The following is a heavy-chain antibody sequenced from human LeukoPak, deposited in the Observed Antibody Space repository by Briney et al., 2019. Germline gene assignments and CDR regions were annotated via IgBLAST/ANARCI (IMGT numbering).Heavy chain of an antibody. D-gene: IGHD1-26*01. CDR1: GYTFTSYY. J-gene: IGHJ6*02. CDR2: INPSGGST. V-gene: IGHV1-46*01. CDR3: ARERVEEHYYYGMDV. Sequence: ASVKVSCKASGYTFTSYYMHWVRPAPGQGLEWMGIINPSGGSTSYAQKFQGRVTMTRETSTSTVYMELSSLRSEDTAVYYCARERVEEHYYYGMDVWGQGTTVTVSS.